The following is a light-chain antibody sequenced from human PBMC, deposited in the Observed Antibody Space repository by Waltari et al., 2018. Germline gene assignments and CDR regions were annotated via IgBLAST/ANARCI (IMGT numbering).Light chain of an antibody. Sequence: QSVLTQPPSAAGTPGQRVTISCSGSSSSIGSNYVYWYQQLPGTAPKLLIYNNNPRPSGVPDRFSDSKSGTSASLVISGLRSEDEADYYCAAWDDSLSGMVFGGGTKLTVL. CDR3: AAWDDSLSGMV. CDR2: NNN. V-gene: IGLV1-47*02. J-gene: IGLJ2*01. CDR1: SSSIGSNY.